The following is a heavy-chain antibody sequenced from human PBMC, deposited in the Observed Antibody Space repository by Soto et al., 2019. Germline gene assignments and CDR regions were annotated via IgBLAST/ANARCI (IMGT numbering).Heavy chain of an antibody. CDR3: ARGSWDDVSGHYYMDV. CDR2: TYYKSKWFN. V-gene: IGHV6-1*01. CDR1: GNSVSSNIAG. J-gene: IGHJ6*03. D-gene: IGHD5-12*01. Sequence: PSQTLPLTCSISGNSVSSNIAGWNWVRQTPSRGLEWLGRTYYKSKWFNNYAVSVKSRITINPDTSQNQFSLQLDSVTPEDTAVYYCARGSWDDVSGHYYMDVWGKGTTVTVSS.